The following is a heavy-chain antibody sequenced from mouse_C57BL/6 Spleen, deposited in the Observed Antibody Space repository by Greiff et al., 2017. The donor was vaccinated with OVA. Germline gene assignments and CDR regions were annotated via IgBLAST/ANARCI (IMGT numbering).Heavy chain of an antibody. J-gene: IGHJ2*01. D-gene: IGHD2-2*01. Sequence: QVQLQQPGAELVKPGASVKMSCKASGYTFTSYWITWVKQRPGRGLEWIGDIYPGSGSTNYNEKFKSKATLTVDTSSSTAYMQLSSLTSEDSAVYYFARGGVTTAEYYFDYWGQGTTLTVSS. CDR1: GYTFTSYW. CDR2: IYPGSGST. V-gene: IGHV1-55*01. CDR3: ARGGVTTAEYYFDY.